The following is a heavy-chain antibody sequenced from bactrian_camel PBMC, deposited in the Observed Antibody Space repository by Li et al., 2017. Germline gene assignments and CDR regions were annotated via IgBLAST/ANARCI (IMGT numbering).Heavy chain of an antibody. Sequence: HVQLVESGGGSVQAGGSLRLSCVASGYTASVNCLGWYRRAPGKERELVSTITSDGSSYYADSVKGRFTISQSQDNAKNTVYLQMNSLKPEDTAMYYCKLHCVSVLFGYSAGSDYWGQGTQVTVS. D-gene: IGHD5*01. J-gene: IGHJ4*01. CDR1: GYTASVNC. V-gene: IGHV3S53*01. CDR3: KLHCVSVLFGYSAGSDY. CDR2: ITSDGSS.